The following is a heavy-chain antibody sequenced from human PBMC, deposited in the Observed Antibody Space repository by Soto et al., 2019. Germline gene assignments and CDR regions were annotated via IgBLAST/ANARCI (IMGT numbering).Heavy chain of an antibody. D-gene: IGHD3-10*01. V-gene: IGHV3-33*01. J-gene: IGHJ6*04. CDR2: IWYDGSNK. CDR3: ARVGFGELFMDV. CDR1: GFTFSSYG. Sequence: QVQLVESGGGVVQPGRSLRLSCAASGFTFSSYGMHWVRQAPGKGLEWVAVIWYDGSNKYYADSVKGRFTISRDNSKNTLYLQMNSLRAEDTAVYYCARVGFGELFMDVWGKGTTVTVSS.